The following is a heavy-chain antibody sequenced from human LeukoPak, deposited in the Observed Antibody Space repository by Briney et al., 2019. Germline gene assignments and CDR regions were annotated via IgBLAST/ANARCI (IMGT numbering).Heavy chain of an antibody. CDR3: ARAMVRGVIQGILLREACYYYMDV. D-gene: IGHD3-10*01. Sequence: SETLSLTCTVSGGSISSGSYYWSWIRQPPGKGLEWIGSIYYSGSTYYNPSLKSRVTISVDTSKNQFSLKLSSVTAADTAVYYCARAMVRGVIQGILLREACYYYMDVWGKGTTVTISS. CDR1: GGSISSGSYY. J-gene: IGHJ6*03. CDR2: IYYSGST. V-gene: IGHV4-39*01.